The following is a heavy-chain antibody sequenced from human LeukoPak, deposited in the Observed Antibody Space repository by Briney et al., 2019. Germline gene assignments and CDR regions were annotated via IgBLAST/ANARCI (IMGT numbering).Heavy chain of an antibody. CDR1: GFTFSSYW. Sequence: GGSLRLSCAASGFTFSSYWMSWVRQAPGKGLEWVANIKQDGSEKYYVDSVKGRFTISRDNAKNSLYLQMNSLRAEDTAVYYCARVVHRVGAKDFDYWGQGTLVTVSS. CDR2: IKQDGSEK. D-gene: IGHD1-26*01. J-gene: IGHJ4*02. V-gene: IGHV3-7*03. CDR3: ARVVHRVGAKDFDY.